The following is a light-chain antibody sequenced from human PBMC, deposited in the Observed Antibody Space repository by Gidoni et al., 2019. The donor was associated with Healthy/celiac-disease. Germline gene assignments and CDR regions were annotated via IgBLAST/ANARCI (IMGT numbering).Light chain of an antibody. CDR2: AAS. Sequence: DIQMTQSPSSLSASVGDRVTITCRASQSISSYLNWYQQKPGKAPKLLIYAASSLQSGVPSSFSGSGSRTDFTLTISRLQPEDFATYYWQQSYSTPWTFGQGTKVEIK. J-gene: IGKJ1*01. CDR3: QQSYSTPWT. V-gene: IGKV1-39*01. CDR1: QSISSY.